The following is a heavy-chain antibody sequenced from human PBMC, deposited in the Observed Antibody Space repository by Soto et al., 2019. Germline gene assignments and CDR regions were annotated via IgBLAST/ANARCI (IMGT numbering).Heavy chain of an antibody. V-gene: IGHV1-69*13. CDR2: IVPIRRST. J-gene: IGHJ4*02. D-gene: IGHD6-13*01. CDR1: GGTFSSYR. CDR3: VRDSGAKLSSS. Sequence: SVKVSCKASGGTFSSYRINWVRQAPGEGLEWVGGIVPIRRSTDYAQKFRGRVTISADDSARTTYLELSSLKSQDTAVYYCVRDSGAKLSSSWGQGTLVTVSS.